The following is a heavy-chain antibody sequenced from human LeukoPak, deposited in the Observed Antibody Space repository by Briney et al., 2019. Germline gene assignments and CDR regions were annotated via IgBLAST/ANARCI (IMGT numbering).Heavy chain of an antibody. CDR3: ARDVLNYYDSSGHGYFQH. J-gene: IGHJ1*01. CDR2: ISYDGSNK. V-gene: IGHV3-30-3*01. D-gene: IGHD3-22*01. CDR1: GFTFSNFW. Sequence: GGSLRLSCTASGFTFSNFWMGWVRQAPGKGLEWVAVISYDGSNKYYADSVKGRFTISRDNSKNTLYLQMNSLRAEDTAVYYCARDVLNYYDSSGHGYFQHWGQGTLVTVSS.